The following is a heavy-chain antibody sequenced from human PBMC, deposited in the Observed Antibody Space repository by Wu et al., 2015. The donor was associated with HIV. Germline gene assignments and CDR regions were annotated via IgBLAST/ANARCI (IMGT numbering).Heavy chain of an antibody. Sequence: QVQLVQSGAGVKKPGASVRVSCQASGYIFSNYDINWVRQAPGQGLEWMGWMNPDNGNTAFAQKFQGRVTMTRNTSISTAYMELRSLRFDDAAVYYCARGLTGPMMTGALRYWGQGTLVAVSP. CDR2: MNPDNGNT. D-gene: IGHD3-9*01. V-gene: IGHV1-8*01. J-gene: IGHJ4*02. CDR3: ARGLTGPMMTGALRY. CDR1: GYIFSNYD.